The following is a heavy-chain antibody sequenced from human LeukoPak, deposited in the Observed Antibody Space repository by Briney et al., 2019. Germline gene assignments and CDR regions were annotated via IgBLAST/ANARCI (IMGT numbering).Heavy chain of an antibody. D-gene: IGHD3-9*01. Sequence: SETLSLTCTVSGGSISSSSYYWGWIRQPPGKGLEWIGSIYYSGSTYYNPSLKSRVTISVDTSKNQFSLKLSSVTAADTAVYYCARYYDILTGLNWFDPWGQGTLVTVSS. V-gene: IGHV4-39*01. CDR1: GGSISSSSYY. J-gene: IGHJ5*02. CDR2: IYYSGST. CDR3: ARYYDILTGLNWFDP.